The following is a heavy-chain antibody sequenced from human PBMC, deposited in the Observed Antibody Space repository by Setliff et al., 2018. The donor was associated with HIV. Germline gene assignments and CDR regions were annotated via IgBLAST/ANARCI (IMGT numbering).Heavy chain of an antibody. CDR3: ARDRYYDSSGYYWFDAFDI. Sequence: ASVKVSCKASGYTFTGYYMHWVRQAPGQGLEWMGWINPNGGGTSYAQKFQGRVTMTRDTSISTAYMELSRLRSDDTAVYYCARDRYYDSSGYYWFDAFDIWGQGTMVTVS. CDR2: INPNGGGT. D-gene: IGHD3-22*01. J-gene: IGHJ3*02. V-gene: IGHV1-2*02. CDR1: GYTFTGYY.